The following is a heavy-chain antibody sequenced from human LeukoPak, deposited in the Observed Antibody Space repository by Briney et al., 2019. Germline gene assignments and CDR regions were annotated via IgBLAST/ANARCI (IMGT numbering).Heavy chain of an antibody. CDR3: AKQSGSGSLFFDY. Sequence: GGSLRLSCAASGFTFNSYGMHWVRQAPGKGLEWVAFIRYDGSNKYYGDSVKGRFTISRDNSKNTLYLQMNSLRAEDTAVYYCAKQSGSGSLFFDYWGQGTLVTVSS. CDR2: IRYDGSNK. D-gene: IGHD3-22*01. V-gene: IGHV3-30*02. J-gene: IGHJ4*02. CDR1: GFTFNSYG.